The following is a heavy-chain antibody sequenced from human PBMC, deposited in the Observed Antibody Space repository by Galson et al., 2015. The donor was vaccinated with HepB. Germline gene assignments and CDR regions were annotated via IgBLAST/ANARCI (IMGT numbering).Heavy chain of an antibody. Sequence: SLRLSCAASGFTFSKFWMSWVRQAPGKGLEWVANIKQDGTVKYYVDSVRGRFTISRDNAKNSLYLQMNSLGAEDTALYYCAREFSPLFSSGTHFDSWGQGTRVTVSS. V-gene: IGHV3-7*03. J-gene: IGHJ4*02. CDR1: GFTFSKFW. CDR3: AREFSPLFSSGTHFDS. CDR2: IKQDGTVK. D-gene: IGHD3-10*01.